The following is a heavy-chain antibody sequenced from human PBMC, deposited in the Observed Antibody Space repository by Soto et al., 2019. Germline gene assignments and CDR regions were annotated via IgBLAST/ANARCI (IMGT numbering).Heavy chain of an antibody. Sequence: SETLSLTCTVSGGSISSYYWSWIRQPPGKGLEWIGYIYYSGSTNYNPSLKSRVTISVDTSKNQFSLKLSSVTAADTAVYYCARVTGYSSGWYLDYWGQGTLVTVSS. CDR3: ARVTGYSSGWYLDY. CDR1: GGSISSYY. J-gene: IGHJ4*02. D-gene: IGHD6-19*01. CDR2: IYYSGST. V-gene: IGHV4-59*01.